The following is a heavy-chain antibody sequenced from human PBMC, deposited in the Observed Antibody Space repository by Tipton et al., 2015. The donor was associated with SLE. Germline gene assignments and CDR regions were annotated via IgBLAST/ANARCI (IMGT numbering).Heavy chain of an antibody. V-gene: IGHV3-30*02. D-gene: IGHD1-26*01. CDR3: AKDGMPEFSGSHHLDY. CDR2: IRYDGSEK. Sequence: SLRLSCAASGFTFSSYGMYWVRQAPGKGLEWVAFIRYDGSEKYYADSVKGRFTISRDNSRNMLHLQMNSLRAEDTAVYYCAKDGMPEFSGSHHLDYWGQGTLVTVPS. J-gene: IGHJ4*02. CDR1: GFTFSSYG.